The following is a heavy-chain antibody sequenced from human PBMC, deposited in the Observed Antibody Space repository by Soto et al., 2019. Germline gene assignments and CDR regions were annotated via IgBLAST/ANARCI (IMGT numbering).Heavy chain of an antibody. CDR1: GFTFSSYA. Sequence: QVQLVESGGGVVQPGRSLRLSCAASGFTFSSYAMHWVRQAPGKGLEWVAVISYDGSNKYYADSVKGRFTISRDNSKNTLYLEMTSMRAEDTAVYYCARGVLSGYHYFDYWGQGALVNVSS. CDR2: ISYDGSNK. D-gene: IGHD3-22*01. J-gene: IGHJ4*02. CDR3: ARGVLSGYHYFDY. V-gene: IGHV3-30-3*01.